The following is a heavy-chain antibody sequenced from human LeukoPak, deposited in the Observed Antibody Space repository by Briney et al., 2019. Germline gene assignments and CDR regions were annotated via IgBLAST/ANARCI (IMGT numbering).Heavy chain of an antibody. CDR1: DYSISNGYY. CDR2: IHYSGST. J-gene: IGHJ4*02. D-gene: IGHD3-22*01. CDR3: ARDPRYYYDTSDYCRFDQ. V-gene: IGHV4-38-2*02. Sequence: SETLSLTCTVSDYSISNGYYWGWIRQPPGKGLEWIANIHYSGSTYYNPSLKSRVTISVDTSKNQFSLKLSSVTAADTAVYYCARDPRYYYDTSDYCRFDQWGQGILVTVSS.